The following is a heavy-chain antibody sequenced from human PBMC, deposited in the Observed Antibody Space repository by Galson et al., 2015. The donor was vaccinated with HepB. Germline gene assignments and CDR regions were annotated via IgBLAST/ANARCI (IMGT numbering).Heavy chain of an antibody. J-gene: IGHJ4*02. CDR2: IYHSATT. CDR3: ARGPAAVAAHWSYYFDY. Sequence: ETLSLTCTVSGASVRNYCWNWIRQTPGKGLEWIGYIYHSATTNYNAALKSRITMSLDTSKNQFSLKLRSVTAADTAVYYCARGPAAVAAHWSYYFDYWGQGMLVTVSS. D-gene: IGHD6-19*01. V-gene: IGHV4-59*02. CDR1: GASVRNYC.